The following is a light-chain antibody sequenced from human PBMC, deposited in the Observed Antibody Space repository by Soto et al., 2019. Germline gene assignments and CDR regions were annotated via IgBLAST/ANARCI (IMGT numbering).Light chain of an antibody. J-gene: IGKJ1*01. CDR2: GAS. Sequence: EIVLTQSPGTLSLSPGERATLSCRASQSISGTYLAWYQHKPGQAPRLLIYGASSRATGIPDRFSGSGSGTDFTLSISRLEPEDFAVYYCHQYSGPPWTFGQGTQLDIK. CDR3: HQYSGPPWT. V-gene: IGKV3-20*01. CDR1: QSISGTY.